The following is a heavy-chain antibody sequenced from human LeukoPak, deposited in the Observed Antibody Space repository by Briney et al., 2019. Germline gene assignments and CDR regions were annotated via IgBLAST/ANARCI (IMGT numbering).Heavy chain of an antibody. CDR1: GFTFDDYA. J-gene: IGHJ4*02. CDR2: ISGDGTRT. Sequence: GGSLRLSCAASGFTFDDYAMHWVRQAPGKGREWVSLISGDGTRTYYADSVKGRFTISRDNSKNSLYLQMNSLRTADTALYYCAKVPDYGDFIFDYWGQGTLVTVSS. CDR3: AKVPDYGDFIFDY. D-gene: IGHD4-17*01. V-gene: IGHV3-43*02.